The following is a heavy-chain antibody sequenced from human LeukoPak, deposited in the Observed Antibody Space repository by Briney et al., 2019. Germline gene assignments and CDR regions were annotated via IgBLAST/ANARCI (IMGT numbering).Heavy chain of an antibody. D-gene: IGHD3-3*01. CDR1: GFTFSSYA. J-gene: IGHJ4*02. V-gene: IGHV3-23*01. CDR3: AKYGSDLEWLFY. CDR2: ISGSGGST. Sequence: HPGGSLRLSCAASGFTFSSYAMSWVRQAPGKGLEWVSAISGSGGSTYYADSVKGRFTISRDNSKNTLYLQMNSLRAEDTAVYYCAKYGSDLEWLFYWGQGTLVTVSS.